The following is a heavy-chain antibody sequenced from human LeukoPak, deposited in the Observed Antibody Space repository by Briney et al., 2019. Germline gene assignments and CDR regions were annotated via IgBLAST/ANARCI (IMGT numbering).Heavy chain of an antibody. V-gene: IGHV3-23*01. CDR2: ISGSGGST. J-gene: IGHJ4*02. CDR3: AKGESNNSRTGCDY. CDR1: GLTFSDYA. D-gene: IGHD1/OR15-1a*01. Sequence: GGSLRLSCTASGLTFSDYAMSWVRQAPGKGLEWVSAISGSGGSTYYADSVKGRFTISRDNSKNILYLQMDSLRAEDTAVYYCAKGESNNSRTGCDYWGQGTLVTVSS.